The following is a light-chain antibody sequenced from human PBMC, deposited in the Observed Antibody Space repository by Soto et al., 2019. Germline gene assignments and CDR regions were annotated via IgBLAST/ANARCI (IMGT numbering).Light chain of an antibody. J-gene: IGKJ1*01. CDR3: KQRSKWQT. CDR1: QSVSSY. CDR2: DAS. V-gene: IGKV3-11*01. Sequence: EIVLTQSPATLSLSPGERATLSCRANQSVSSYLAWYQQKPGQAPRLLIYDASNRANGIPARVSGSGSGTDFTLTISSLEPEDFAVYYCKQRSKWQTFGQGNKVEVK.